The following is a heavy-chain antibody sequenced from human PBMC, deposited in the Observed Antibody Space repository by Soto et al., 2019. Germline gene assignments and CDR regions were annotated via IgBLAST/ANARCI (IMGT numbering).Heavy chain of an antibody. V-gene: IGHV1-18*04. CDR2: ISAYNGNT. J-gene: IGHJ6*02. D-gene: IGHD6-13*01. Sequence: ASVKVSCKASGYTFTSYGISWVRQAPGQGLEWMGWISAYNGNTNYAQKLQGRVTMTTDTSTRTAYMELRSLRSDETAVYYCARGIIAAAGTYYYGMDVWGQGTNVTVFS. CDR1: GYTFTSYG. CDR3: ARGIIAAAGTYYYGMDV.